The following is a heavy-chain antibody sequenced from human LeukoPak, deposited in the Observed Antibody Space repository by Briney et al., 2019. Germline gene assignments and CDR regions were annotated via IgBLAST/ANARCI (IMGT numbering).Heavy chain of an antibody. CDR2: INPNSGGT. Sequence: ASVKVSFKASGYTFTVYYMHWVRQAPGQGLERMGWINPNSGGTNYAQKFQGRVTMTRDTSISTAYMELSRLRSDDTAVYYCARVPPRRAAHGTVFDYWGQGTLVTVSS. CDR3: ARVPPRRAAHGTVFDY. CDR1: GYTFTVYY. D-gene: IGHD6-13*01. J-gene: IGHJ4*02. V-gene: IGHV1-2*02.